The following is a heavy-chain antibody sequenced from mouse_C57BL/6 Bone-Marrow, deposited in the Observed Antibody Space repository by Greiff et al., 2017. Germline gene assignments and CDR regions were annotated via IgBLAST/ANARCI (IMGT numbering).Heavy chain of an antibody. J-gene: IGHJ2*01. CDR3: ARRGGKYFDY. CDR1: GSTSGCYG. CDR2: ITSGGSST. Sequence: EVQLVDSGGDLVKPGGSLIPSCAASGSTSGCYGMSWVRQTPNTSLGWVATITSGGSSTYYPDSVKGRFTTCRDNAKNTLYLQMSSLKSEDTAMYYCARRGGKYFDYWGQGTTLTVSS. D-gene: IGHD2-1*01. V-gene: IGHV5-6*01.